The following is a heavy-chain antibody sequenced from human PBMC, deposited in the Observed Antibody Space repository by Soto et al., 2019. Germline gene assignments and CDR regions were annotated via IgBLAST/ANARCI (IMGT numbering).Heavy chain of an antibody. CDR3: ARGTMSSIYDFWSGYYDY. V-gene: IGHV1-18*01. D-gene: IGHD3-3*01. J-gene: IGHJ4*02. CDR2: ISAYNGNT. CDR1: GYTFTSYG. Sequence: ASVKVSCKASGYTFTSYGISWVRQVPGQGLEWMGWISAYNGNTNYAQKLQGRVTMTTDTSTSTAYMELRSLRSDDTAVYYCARGTMSSIYDFWSGYYDYWGQGTLVTVSS.